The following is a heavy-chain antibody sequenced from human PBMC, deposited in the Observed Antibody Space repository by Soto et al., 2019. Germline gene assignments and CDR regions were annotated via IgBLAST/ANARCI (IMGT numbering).Heavy chain of an antibody. CDR2: LYYGRSA. J-gene: IGHJ4*02. CDR1: GDSISSYY. D-gene: IGHD3-22*01. CDR3: ATLPVYDSSGVDY. Sequence: PSETLSLTCAVSGDSISSYYCMWIRQPPGKGLESIGYLYYGRSANYNPSLKSRVTLSVDTSTNQCSLTLSSMTAADTAVYYCATLPVYDSSGVDYWGQGTLVTVSS. V-gene: IGHV4-59*01.